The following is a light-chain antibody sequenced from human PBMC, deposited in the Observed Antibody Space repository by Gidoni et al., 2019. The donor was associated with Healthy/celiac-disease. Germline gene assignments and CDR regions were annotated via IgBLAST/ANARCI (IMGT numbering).Light chain of an antibody. CDR2: KAS. J-gene: IGKJ1*01. CDR3: KQYSSYSWT. Sequence: DIQMTQSPPTLSAFVGDRVTLTCRASQSISSWLAWYQQKPGKAPKLLSSKASTLESGVPSRFSGSGAGTEFALTISSLQPDDFATYYCKQYSSYSWTFGQGTKVEIK. CDR1: QSISSW. V-gene: IGKV1-5*03.